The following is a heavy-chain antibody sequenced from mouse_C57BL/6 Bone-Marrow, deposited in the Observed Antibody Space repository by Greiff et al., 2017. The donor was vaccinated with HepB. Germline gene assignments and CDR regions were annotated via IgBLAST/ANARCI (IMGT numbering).Heavy chain of an antibody. V-gene: IGHV1-72*01. CDR2: IDPNSGGT. D-gene: IGHD1-1*01. J-gene: IGHJ4*01. Sequence: VQLQQPGAELVKPGASVKLSCKASGYTFTSYWMHWVKQRPGRGLEWIGRIDPNSGGTKYNEKFKSKATLTVDKPSSTAYMPLSSLTSEDSAVYYCARPVVATSYAMDYWGHGTSVTVSS. CDR3: ARPVVATSYAMDY. CDR1: GYTFTSYW.